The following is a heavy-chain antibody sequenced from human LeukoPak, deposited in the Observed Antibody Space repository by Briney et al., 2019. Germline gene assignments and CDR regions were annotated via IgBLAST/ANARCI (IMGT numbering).Heavy chain of an antibody. D-gene: IGHD2-21*01. Sequence: GGSLRLSCAASGFTLSAHNMHWVRQAPGKGLEWVGFIRSKAYGGTTEYAASVKGRFTISRDDSKSIAYLQMNSLKTEDTAVYYCTRRAYCGGDCYYYYYYYMDVWGKGTTVTVSS. CDR2: IRSKAYGGTT. CDR1: GFTLSAHN. V-gene: IGHV3-49*04. J-gene: IGHJ6*03. CDR3: TRRAYCGGDCYYYYYYYMDV.